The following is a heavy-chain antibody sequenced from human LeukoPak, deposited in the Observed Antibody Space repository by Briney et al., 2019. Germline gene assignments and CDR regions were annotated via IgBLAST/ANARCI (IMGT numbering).Heavy chain of an antibody. D-gene: IGHD2-21*02. CDR2: ISAGGDRT. CDR1: GFAFSSLD. CDR3: AIRGDHFDY. Sequence: PGGSLRLSCAASGFAFSSLDMGWVRQAPRKGLEWVSAISAGGDRTYYADSVRGRFTLSRDKSKNTLYLQMNSLRSEDTAVYYCAIRGDHFDYRGQGTLVTVSS. V-gene: IGHV3-23*01. J-gene: IGHJ4*02.